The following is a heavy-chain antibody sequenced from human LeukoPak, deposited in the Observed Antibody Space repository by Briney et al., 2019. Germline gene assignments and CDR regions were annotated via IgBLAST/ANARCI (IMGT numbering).Heavy chain of an antibody. D-gene: IGHD2-21*02. CDR3: ARALFCGGDCYSGGDAFDI. J-gene: IGHJ3*02. CDR1: GGSISSYY. CDR2: IYYSGST. V-gene: IGHV4-59*01. Sequence: SETLFLTCTVSGGSISSYYWSWIRQPPGKGLEWIGYIYYSGSTNYNPSLKSRVTISVDTSKNQFSLKLSSVTAADTAVYYCARALFCGGDCYSGGDAFDIWGQGTMVTVSS.